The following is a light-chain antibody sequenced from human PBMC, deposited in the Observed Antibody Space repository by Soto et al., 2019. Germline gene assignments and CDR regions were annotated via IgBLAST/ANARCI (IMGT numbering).Light chain of an antibody. CDR1: QSVSSSY. Sequence: EIVLTQSPGTLSLSPGERATLSCRASQSVSSSYLAWYQQKPGQAPRLLIFAASTRATGVPARFSGSGSGTEFTLTISSLQSEDFAVYYCQQYGSSSWTFGQGTKVDIK. J-gene: IGKJ1*01. V-gene: IGKV3-20*01. CDR3: QQYGSSSWT. CDR2: AAS.